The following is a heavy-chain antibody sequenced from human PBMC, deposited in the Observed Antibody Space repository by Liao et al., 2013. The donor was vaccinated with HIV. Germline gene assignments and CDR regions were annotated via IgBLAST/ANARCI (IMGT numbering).Heavy chain of an antibody. J-gene: IGHJ5*02. V-gene: IGHV4-34*01. CDR3: ARDGYYDYLWGISRSHNWFDP. CDR1: GGSFSGYY. D-gene: IGHD3-16*01. Sequence: QVQLQQWGAGLLKPSETLSLTCAVYGGSFSGYYWSWIRQPPGKGLEWIGEINHSGSTNYNPSLKSRVTISVDTSKNQFSLKLSSVTAADTAVYYCARDGYYDYLWGISRSHNWFDPWGQGTLVHRLL. CDR2: INHSGST.